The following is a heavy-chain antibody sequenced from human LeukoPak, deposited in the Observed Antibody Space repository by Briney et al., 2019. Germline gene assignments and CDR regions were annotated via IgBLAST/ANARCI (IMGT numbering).Heavy chain of an antibody. V-gene: IGHV3-30*01. CDR3: ARDSARYCSSTSCLAPLRY. Sequence: PGGSLRLSCAASGFTSSSYAMHWVHQAPGKGLEGVAVISYDGSNKYYADSVKGRFTISRDNSKNTLYLQMNSLRAEDTAVYYCARDSARYCSSTSCLAPLRYWGQGTLVTVSS. D-gene: IGHD2-2*01. CDR1: GFTSSSYA. J-gene: IGHJ4*02. CDR2: ISYDGSNK.